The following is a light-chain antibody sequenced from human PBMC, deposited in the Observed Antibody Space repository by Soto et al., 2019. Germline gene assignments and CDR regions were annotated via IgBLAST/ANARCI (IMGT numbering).Light chain of an antibody. V-gene: IGLV1-47*02. Sequence: QSVPTQPPSASGTPGQSVTISCSGGTSNIGSNYVYWYQQLSGAAPRLIIYSNDQRPSGVPDRFSGSRSGTSASLAISGLRSEDEADYYCAAWDDNLGGVFGGGTKLTVL. CDR2: SND. J-gene: IGLJ3*02. CDR1: TSNIGSNY. CDR3: AAWDDNLGGV.